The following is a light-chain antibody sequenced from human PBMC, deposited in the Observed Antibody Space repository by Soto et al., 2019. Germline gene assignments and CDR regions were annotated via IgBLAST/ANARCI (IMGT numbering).Light chain of an antibody. CDR3: QQHNTCSLS. V-gene: IGKV3-15*01. J-gene: IGKJ3*01. Sequence: EAVMTQSPATLSVSPGERPTLSCRASQSVSSNLAWYQQKPGQAPRLLIYDAAPRATDIPARFSGSGSGTESTITIPGPQSEGFQICYCQQHNTCSLSFGPWTKVAIQ. CDR1: QSVSSN. CDR2: DAA.